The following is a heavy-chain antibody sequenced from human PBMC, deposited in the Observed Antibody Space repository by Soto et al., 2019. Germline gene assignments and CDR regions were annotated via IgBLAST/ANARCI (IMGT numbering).Heavy chain of an antibody. Sequence: EVALLESGGGLVQPGGSLRLSCEVSGVAFSFYSMSWVRQAPGKGLEWVASISGNGATTYYAASGKGRFTFSRDNSKNTVHLQMNSLRGEDTAVYYCARDVGMADYWGQGTLVTVSS. V-gene: IGHV3-23*01. CDR3: ARDVGMADY. J-gene: IGHJ4*02. D-gene: IGHD7-27*01. CDR2: ISGNGATT. CDR1: GVAFSFYS.